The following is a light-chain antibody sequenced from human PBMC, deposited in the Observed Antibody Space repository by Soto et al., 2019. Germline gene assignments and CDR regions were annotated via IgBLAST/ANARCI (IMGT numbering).Light chain of an antibody. CDR1: QSVSSN. Sequence: EIVMTQSPATLSLSPGERATLSCRASQSVSSNLAWYQQKPGQAPRLLIYGASTRATGIQARFSGSGSGTEFTLPISSLQSEDFAVYYCQQYNNWPGTFGPGTKVDIK. CDR2: GAS. J-gene: IGKJ3*01. CDR3: QQYNNWPGT. V-gene: IGKV3-15*01.